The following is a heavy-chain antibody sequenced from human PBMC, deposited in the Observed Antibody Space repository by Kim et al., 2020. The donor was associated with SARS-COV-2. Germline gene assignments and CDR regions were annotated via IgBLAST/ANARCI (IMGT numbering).Heavy chain of an antibody. V-gene: IGHV4-34*01. CDR3: ARYCSGGSCYD. CDR2: INHSGST. CDR1: GGSFSGYY. J-gene: IGHJ4*02. D-gene: IGHD2-15*01. Sequence: SETLSLTCAVYGGSFSGYYWSWIRQPPGKGLEWIGEINHSGSTNYNPSLKSRVTISVDTSKNQFSLKLSSVTAADTAVYYCARYCSGGSCYDWGQGTLVTVSS.